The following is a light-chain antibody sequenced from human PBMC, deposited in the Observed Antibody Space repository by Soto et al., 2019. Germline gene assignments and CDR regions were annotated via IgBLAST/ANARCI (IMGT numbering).Light chain of an antibody. CDR3: QQYNNWPIT. CDR2: GAS. V-gene: IGKV3-15*01. J-gene: IGKJ5*01. Sequence: EIVITQSPATPSVSPGEKATLSCRASQSVSSNLAWYQQKPGQAPRPLIYGASTRATGIPARFSGSGSGTEFTLTISSLQSEDFAVYYCQQYNNWPITFGQGTRLEIK. CDR1: QSVSSN.